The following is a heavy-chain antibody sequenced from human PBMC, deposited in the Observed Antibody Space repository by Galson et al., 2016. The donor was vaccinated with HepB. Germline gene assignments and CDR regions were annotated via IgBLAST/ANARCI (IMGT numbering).Heavy chain of an antibody. CDR1: GGSFRAYY. CDR3: ARGGRIVAHGYDSSGSLRGFDY. Sequence: ETLSLTCAVYGGSFRAYYWSWIRQPPGKGLEWIGEINQSGSTKYNPSLKSRVTISLDTSENQFSLKLTSVTAADTAVYFCARGGRIVAHGYDSSGSLRGFDYWGQGTLVTVSS. J-gene: IGHJ4*02. CDR2: INQSGST. D-gene: IGHD3-22*01. V-gene: IGHV4-34*01.